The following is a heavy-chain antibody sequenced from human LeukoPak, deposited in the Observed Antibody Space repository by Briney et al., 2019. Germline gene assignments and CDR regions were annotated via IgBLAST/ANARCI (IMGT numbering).Heavy chain of an antibody. CDR3: ARDGYYYDSSGYYPYYFDY. J-gene: IGHJ4*02. CDR2: INPSGGST. V-gene: IGHV1-46*01. CDR1: GYTFTSYY. Sequence: ASVKVSCKASGYTFTSYYMHWVRQAPGQGLEWMGIINPSGGSTSYAQKFQGRVTMTRDTSTSTVYMELSSLRSEDTAVYYCARDGYYYDSSGYYPYYFDYWGQGTLVTVSS. D-gene: IGHD3-22*01.